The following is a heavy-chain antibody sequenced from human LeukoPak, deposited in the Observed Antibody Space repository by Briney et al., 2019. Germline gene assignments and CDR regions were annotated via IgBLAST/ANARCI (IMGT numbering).Heavy chain of an antibody. J-gene: IGHJ5*02. CDR3: ARDGTVTAGPFDP. D-gene: IGHD4-11*01. V-gene: IGHV3-33*01. Sequence: GRSLRLSCAAPGITFSSFGMHWLRQAPGRGLEWVAFIWYDGSNKYYADSVKGRFTISRDNSKNTLYLQMNSLRAEDTAVYYCARDGTVTAGPFDPWGRGTLVTVSS. CDR1: GITFSSFG. CDR2: IWYDGSNK.